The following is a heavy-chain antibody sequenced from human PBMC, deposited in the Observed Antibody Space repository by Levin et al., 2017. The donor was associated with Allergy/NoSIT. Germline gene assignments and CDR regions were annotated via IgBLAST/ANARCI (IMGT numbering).Heavy chain of an antibody. CDR1: GYSFTNHW. J-gene: IGHJ4*02. V-gene: IGHV5-51*01. CDR2: IYPGDSDT. CDR3: AISGGSTWPFDY. Sequence: PGGSLRLSCKGSGYSFTNHWIGWVRQMPGKGLEWMGIIYPGDSDTRYSPSFEGQVAISVDNSISTAYLQWSSLTASDTAMYYCAISGGSTWPFDYWGQGTLVSVSS. D-gene: IGHD6-13*01.